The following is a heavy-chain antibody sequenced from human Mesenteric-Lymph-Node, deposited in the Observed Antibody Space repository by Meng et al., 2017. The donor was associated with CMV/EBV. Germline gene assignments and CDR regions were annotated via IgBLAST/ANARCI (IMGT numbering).Heavy chain of an antibody. V-gene: IGHV3-23*01. CDR3: AKSVVITKQRNIDY. CDR1: RFTFSCYW. J-gene: IGHJ4*02. CDR2: ISGSGGST. Sequence: GESLKISCAASRFTFSCYWMSWVRQAPGKGLEWVSAISGSGGSTYYADSVKGRFTISRDNSKNTLYLQMNSLRAEDTAVYYCAKSVVITKQRNIDYWGQGTLVTVSS. D-gene: IGHD3-22*01.